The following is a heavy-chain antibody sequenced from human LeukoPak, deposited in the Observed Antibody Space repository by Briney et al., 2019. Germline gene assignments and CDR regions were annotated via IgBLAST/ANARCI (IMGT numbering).Heavy chain of an antibody. CDR1: GFTFGDFF. CDR2: IKRDGSEK. Sequence: GGSLTLSCAVSGFTFGDFFMSWIRNAQGKGLDWVANIKRDGSEKFHVDSVEGRFTISRNNAKNALFQQMHNLRADNTAIYFCSRGVTMIRGAVMYPFFFDLWGRGTLVTVSS. CDR3: SRGVTMIRGAVMYPFFFDL. J-gene: IGHJ4*03. V-gene: IGHV3-7*03. D-gene: IGHD3-10*01.